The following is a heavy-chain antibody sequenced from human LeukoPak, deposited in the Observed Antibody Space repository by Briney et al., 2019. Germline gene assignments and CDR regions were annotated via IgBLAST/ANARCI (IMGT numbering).Heavy chain of an antibody. Sequence: AGGSLRLSCAASGFTFSSYAMNWVRQAPGKGLEWVSVITGSGGITYYADSVKGRFTISRDNSKNTLYLQMNSLRAEDTAVYYCAKLPTYHYDSSGYYFQFDYWGQGPLVTVSS. D-gene: IGHD3-22*01. CDR1: GFTFSSYA. V-gene: IGHV3-23*01. CDR3: AKLPTYHYDSSGYYFQFDY. J-gene: IGHJ4*02. CDR2: ITGSGGIT.